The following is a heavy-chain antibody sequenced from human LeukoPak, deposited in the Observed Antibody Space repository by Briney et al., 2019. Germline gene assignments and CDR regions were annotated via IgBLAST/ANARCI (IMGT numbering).Heavy chain of an antibody. Sequence: PVGSLRLSCVASGFPFRSFSMNWVRQAPGKGLEWVSSISSSSTYIYYADSVKGRLTISRDNAKNSLYLQMNSLRVEDTAVYYCARAEGSGSSFDYWGQGTLVTVAS. D-gene: IGHD3-10*01. CDR2: ISSSSTYI. J-gene: IGHJ4*02. V-gene: IGHV3-21*01. CDR3: ARAEGSGSSFDY. CDR1: GFPFRSFS.